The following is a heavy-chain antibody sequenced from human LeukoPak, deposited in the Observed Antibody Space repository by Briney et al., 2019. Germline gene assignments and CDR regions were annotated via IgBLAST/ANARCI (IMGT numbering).Heavy chain of an antibody. Sequence: GGSLRLSCAASGFTFSSYSMNWVRQAPRKGLEWVSSISSSSSYIYYADSVKGRFTISRDNAKNSLYLQMNSLRAEDTAVYYCASGGIYDSSGYYPDYFDYWGQGTLVTVSS. V-gene: IGHV3-21*01. D-gene: IGHD3-22*01. CDR3: ASGGIYDSSGYYPDYFDY. CDR1: GFTFSSYS. CDR2: ISSSSSYI. J-gene: IGHJ4*02.